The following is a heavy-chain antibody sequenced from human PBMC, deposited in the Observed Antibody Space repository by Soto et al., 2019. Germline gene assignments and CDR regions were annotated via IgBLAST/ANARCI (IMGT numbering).Heavy chain of an antibody. V-gene: IGHV4-34*01. D-gene: IGHD6-13*01. CDR3: ARGAAAAGSASFDY. CDR1: GGSFSGYY. Sequence: SETLSLTCAVYGGSFSGYYWSWIRQPPGKGLEWIGEINHSGSTNYNPSIKSRVTISVDTSKNQFSLKLSSVTAADTAVYYCARGAAAAGSASFDYWGQGTLVTVSS. J-gene: IGHJ4*02. CDR2: INHSGST.